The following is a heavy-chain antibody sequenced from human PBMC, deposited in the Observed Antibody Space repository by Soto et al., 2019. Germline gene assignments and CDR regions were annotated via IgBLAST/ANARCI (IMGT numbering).Heavy chain of an antibody. Sequence: QVQLQESGPGLVKPSQTLSLTCTVSGGSISSGGYYWSWIRQHPGKGLEWIGYIYYSGSTYYNPSLKSRVTSSVDTSKTQCSPKLSSVTAADTAVYYCARYGGNRDGYWGQGTLVTVSS. CDR2: IYYSGST. J-gene: IGHJ4*02. V-gene: IGHV4-31*03. CDR1: GGSISSGGYY. CDR3: ARYGGNRDGY. D-gene: IGHD2-15*01.